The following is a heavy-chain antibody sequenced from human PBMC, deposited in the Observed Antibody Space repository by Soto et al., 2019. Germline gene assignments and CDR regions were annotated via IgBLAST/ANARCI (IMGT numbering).Heavy chain of an antibody. CDR1: GGSISSYY. Sequence: SETLSVTCTVAGGSISSYYWSWIRQPPGKGLEWIGYIYYSGSTNYNPSLKSRVTISVDTSKNQFSLKLSSVTAADTAVYYCARDRLSHCSGGSCKRPHGMDVWGQGTTVTVSS. CDR3: ARDRLSHCSGGSCKRPHGMDV. D-gene: IGHD2-15*01. V-gene: IGHV4-59*12. J-gene: IGHJ6*02. CDR2: IYYSGST.